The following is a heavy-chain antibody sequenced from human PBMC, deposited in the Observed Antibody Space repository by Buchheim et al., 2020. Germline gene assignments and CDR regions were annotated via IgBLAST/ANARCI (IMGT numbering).Heavy chain of an antibody. V-gene: IGHV4-34*01. D-gene: IGHD4-17*01. J-gene: IGHJ6*02. CDR3: ARGHPPPYYGDYSPYYYGMDV. CDR2: INHSGST. CDR1: GGSFSGYY. Sequence: QVQLQQWGAGLLKPSETLSLTCAVYGGSFSGYYWSWIRQPPGKGLEWIGEINHSGSTNYNPSLKSRVTISVDTSKNQFSLKLSSVTAADTAVYYCARGHPPPYYGDYSPYYYGMDVWGQGTT.